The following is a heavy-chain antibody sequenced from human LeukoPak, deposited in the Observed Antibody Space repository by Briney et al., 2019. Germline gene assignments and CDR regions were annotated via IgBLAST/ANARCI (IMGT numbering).Heavy chain of an antibody. CDR3: VREAAATLFDY. D-gene: IGHD1-26*01. V-gene: IGHV3-21*01. Sequence: GGSLRLSCAASGFTFITYTMNWVRQAPGKGLEWVSSISSSNSYIYYADSVKGRFSISRDNTQNSLSLQMSSLKAEDTAVYYCVREAAATLFDYWGQGTLVTVSS. CDR1: GFTFITYT. CDR2: ISSSNSYI. J-gene: IGHJ4*02.